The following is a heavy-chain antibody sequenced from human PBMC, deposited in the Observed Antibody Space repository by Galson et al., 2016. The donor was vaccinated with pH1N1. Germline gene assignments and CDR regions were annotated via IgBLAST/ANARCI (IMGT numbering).Heavy chain of an antibody. V-gene: IGHV3-23*01. CDR2: ITSRGRT. Sequence: SLRLSCAASGFTFNNYAMSWVRQAPGKGLEWVSIITSRGRTYYADSVKGRFTISRDNSKNPLYLQMHSLRAEDTATYYCAKVTDVCTVTRCFPYGMHAWGQGTTVTVSS. D-gene: IGHD2-2*01. CDR1: GFTFNNYA. J-gene: IGHJ6*02. CDR3: AKVTDVCTVTRCFPYGMHA.